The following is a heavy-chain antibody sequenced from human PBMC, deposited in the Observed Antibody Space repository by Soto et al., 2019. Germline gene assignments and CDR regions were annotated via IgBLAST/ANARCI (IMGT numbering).Heavy chain of an antibody. D-gene: IGHD3-10*01. CDR3: ARSGRGEIDY. V-gene: IGHV4-30-2*01. J-gene: IGHJ4*02. CDR1: GGSISSGGYS. Sequence: PSDTLSLTCAVSGGSISSGGYSWSWIRQPPGKGLEWIGYIYHSGSTYYNPSLKSRVTITVDRSKNQFSLKLSSVTAADTAVYYCARSGRGEIDYWGQGTLVTVSS. CDR2: IYHSGST.